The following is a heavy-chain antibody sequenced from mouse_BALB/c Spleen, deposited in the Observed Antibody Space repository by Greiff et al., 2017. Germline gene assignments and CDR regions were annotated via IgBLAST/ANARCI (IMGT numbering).Heavy chain of an antibody. CDR1: GFNIKDYY. CDR3: KGGGGYYQAWFAY. V-gene: IGHV14-4*02. Sequence: DVQLQESGAELVRSGASVKLSCTASGFNIKDYYMHWVKQRPEQGLEWIGWIDPENGDTEYAPKFQGKATMTADTSSNTAYLQLSSLTSEDTAVYYCKGGGGYYQAWFAYWGQATLVTVSA. CDR2: IDPENGDT. J-gene: IGHJ3*01. D-gene: IGHD2-3*01.